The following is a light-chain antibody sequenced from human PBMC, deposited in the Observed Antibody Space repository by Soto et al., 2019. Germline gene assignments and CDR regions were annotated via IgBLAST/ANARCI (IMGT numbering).Light chain of an antibody. CDR3: QQTYTGAN. CDR1: QSISSY. J-gene: IGKJ5*01. Sequence: DIQMTQSPSSLSASVGDRVTITCRASQSISSYLNWYQQKPGKVPKLLIYAASSLQSGVPSRFSGSGSGTDFTLTISSLQPEDVASYYCQQTYTGANFGQVTRLEIK. V-gene: IGKV1-39*01. CDR2: AAS.